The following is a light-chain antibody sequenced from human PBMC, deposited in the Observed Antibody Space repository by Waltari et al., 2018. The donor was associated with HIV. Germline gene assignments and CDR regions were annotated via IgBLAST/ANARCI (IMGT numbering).Light chain of an antibody. CDR2: AAS. Sequence: DIQMTQSPSSLSASVGARVTITCRASQGISNSLAWYQQKPGKAPNFLLYAASRLESGVPSRFSGSGSGTDYTLTISSLQPEDFGTYYCQQYYSIPPTFGQGTKVEIK. CDR3: QQYYSIPPT. J-gene: IGKJ1*01. CDR1: QGISNS. V-gene: IGKV1-NL1*01.